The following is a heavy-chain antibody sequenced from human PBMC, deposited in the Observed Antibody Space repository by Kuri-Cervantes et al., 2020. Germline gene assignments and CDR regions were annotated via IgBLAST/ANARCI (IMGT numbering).Heavy chain of an antibody. Sequence: ASVKVSCKASGGTFSSYDINWVRQATGQGLEWMGWMNPNSGNTGYAQKFQGRVTMTRNTSISTAYMELSSLRSEDTAVYYCARAPRTGYSSSWYRDYYYYGMDVWGQGTTVTVSS. CDR2: MNPNSGNT. CDR1: GGTFSSYD. J-gene: IGHJ6*02. CDR3: ARAPRTGYSSSWYRDYYYYGMDV. V-gene: IGHV1-8*02. D-gene: IGHD6-13*01.